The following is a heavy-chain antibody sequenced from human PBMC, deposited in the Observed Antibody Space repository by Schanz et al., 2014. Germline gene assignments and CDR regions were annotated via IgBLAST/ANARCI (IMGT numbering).Heavy chain of an antibody. CDR1: GGSISSCASSPYY. V-gene: IGHV4-39*01. J-gene: IGHJ4*02. D-gene: IGHD6-19*01. CDR2: ISSGGST. CDR3: AAGGGIAVAGC. Sequence: QLQLQESGPGLVKPSETLSLTCTVSGGSISSCASSPYYWGWIRQPPGRGLEWIASISSGGSTFYNPSLKSRVSISGNTSKNQLSLKLTSVTAADTALYYCAAGGGIAVAGCWGQGTLVTVSS.